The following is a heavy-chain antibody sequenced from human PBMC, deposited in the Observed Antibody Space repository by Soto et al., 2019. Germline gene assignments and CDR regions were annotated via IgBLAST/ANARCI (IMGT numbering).Heavy chain of an antibody. CDR2: TFTGGST. CDR1: GFSVTTNS. D-gene: IGHD1-26*01. J-gene: IGHJ6*02. V-gene: IGHV3-53*02. CDR3: AKKPPSSIQGWAFGMDV. Sequence: VQLVETGGGLIQPGGSLRLSCLASGFSVTTNSIIWVRQPPGKGLEWASTTFTGGSTHYADSVKGRFSISRDNSKNTVYLQMNNLRVEDTAVYYCAKKPPSSIQGWAFGMDVWGQGTTVSVSS.